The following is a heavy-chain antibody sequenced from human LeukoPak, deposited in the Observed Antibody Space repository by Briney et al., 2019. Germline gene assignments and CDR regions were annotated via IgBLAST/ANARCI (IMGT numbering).Heavy chain of an antibody. V-gene: IGHV3-30*02. D-gene: IGHD2-2*01. CDR3: ARCPDDEINY. Sequence: GGYLRLSCAASGFTFSSYGMHWVRQAPGKGLEWVAFIRYDGSNKYYADSVKGRFTISRDNSKNTLYLQMNSLRAEDTAVYYCARCPDDEINYWGQGTLVTVSS. CDR1: GFTFSSYG. CDR2: IRYDGSNK. J-gene: IGHJ4*02.